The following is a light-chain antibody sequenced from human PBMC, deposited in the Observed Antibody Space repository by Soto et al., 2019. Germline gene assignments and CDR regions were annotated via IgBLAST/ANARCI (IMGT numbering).Light chain of an antibody. CDR2: GAS. CDR3: QQYNNWPWT. V-gene: IGKV3-15*01. CDR1: QSVSSN. Sequence: ELVMTQSPATLSVTPGERATLSCRASQSVSSNLAWYQQKSGQAPRLLIYGASTRATGIPARFSGSGSATEFTLTISSLQSEDFAVYYCQQYNNWPWTFGQGTKV. J-gene: IGKJ1*01.